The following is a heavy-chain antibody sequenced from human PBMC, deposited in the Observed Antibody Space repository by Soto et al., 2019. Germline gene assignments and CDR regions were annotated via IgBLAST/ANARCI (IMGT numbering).Heavy chain of an antibody. Sequence: GGSLRLSCAATGFTFGFNALSWVRQAPGKGLEWVSSISAGGASTNYADSVRGRFTISRDNSKNTLYLQMNSLSAEDTAVYYRAKEGGRARGYNYGNTYFDYWGQGPRVTVSS. D-gene: IGHD5-12*01. CDR1: GFTFGFNA. J-gene: IGHJ4*02. CDR2: ISAGGAST. V-gene: IGHV3-23*01. CDR3: AKEGGRARGYNYGNTYFDY.